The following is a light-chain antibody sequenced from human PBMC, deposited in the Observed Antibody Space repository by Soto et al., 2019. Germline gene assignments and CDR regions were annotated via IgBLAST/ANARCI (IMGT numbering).Light chain of an antibody. CDR2: DVT. J-gene: IGLJ1*01. Sequence: QSALIQPASVSGPPGQSITISCTGTSSDVGAYNYVSWYQHHPGKAPRLVIYDVTNRPSGISDRFSGSKSGNTASLTISGLLAEDEADYYCTSYTSTSTYVFGTGTKLTVL. CDR1: SSDVGAYNY. V-gene: IGLV2-14*01. CDR3: TSYTSTSTYV.